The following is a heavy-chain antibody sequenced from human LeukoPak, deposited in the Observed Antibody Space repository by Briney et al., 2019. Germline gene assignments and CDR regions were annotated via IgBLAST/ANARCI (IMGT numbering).Heavy chain of an antibody. CDR1: GYSFTSYW. CDR2: IYPGDSDT. D-gene: IGHD5-18*01. CDR3: ARVDTPASDAFDI. J-gene: IGHJ3*02. Sequence: GESLKISCKGSGYSFTSYWIGWVRQMPGKGLEWMGTIYPGDSDTRYSPSFQGRVTISADKSISTAYLQWSSLKASDTAMYYCARVDTPASDAFDIWGQGTMVTVSS. V-gene: IGHV5-51*01.